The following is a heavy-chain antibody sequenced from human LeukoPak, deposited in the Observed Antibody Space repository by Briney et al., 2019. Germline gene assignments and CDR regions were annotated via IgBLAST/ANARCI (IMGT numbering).Heavy chain of an antibody. CDR1: GFTFDDYA. Sequence: GGSLRLSCAASGFTFDDYAMHWVRQAPGKGLEWVSGISWNSGSIGYADSVKGRFTISRDNAKNSLYLQMNSLRAEDTALYYCASRTLDYDFWSGGAAFDIWGQGTMVTVSS. CDR2: ISWNSGSI. J-gene: IGHJ3*02. V-gene: IGHV3-9*01. D-gene: IGHD3-3*01. CDR3: ASRTLDYDFWSGGAAFDI.